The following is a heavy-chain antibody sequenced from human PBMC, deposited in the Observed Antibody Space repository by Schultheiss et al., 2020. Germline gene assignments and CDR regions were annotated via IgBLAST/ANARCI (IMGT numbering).Heavy chain of an antibody. D-gene: IGHD4-11*01. Sequence: SETLSLTCTVSGGSISSGGYYWSWIRQHPGKGLEWIGYIYYSGTTNYNPSLKSRVTISVDTSKNQFSLRLSSVTAVDTAVYYCVRAHSNCADYWGQGTLVTVS. CDR2: IYYSGTT. CDR3: VRAHSNCADY. V-gene: IGHV4-61*08. CDR1: GGSISSGGYY. J-gene: IGHJ4*02.